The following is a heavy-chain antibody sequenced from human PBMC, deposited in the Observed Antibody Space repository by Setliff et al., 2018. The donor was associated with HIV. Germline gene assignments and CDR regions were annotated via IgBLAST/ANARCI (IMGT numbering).Heavy chain of an antibody. D-gene: IGHD1-1*01. CDR2: ISYSGST. CDR3: ARGTTSITFDY. J-gene: IGHJ4*02. CDR1: GSSFSSGIYY. Sequence: LSLTCNVSGSSFSSGIYYWTWIRQQPGKGLEWIGYISYSGSTYYNPSLKSRLTMSIDTSKSHFSLNLNSVTAAETAVYYCARGTTSITFDYWSQGTLVTVSS. V-gene: IGHV4-31*03.